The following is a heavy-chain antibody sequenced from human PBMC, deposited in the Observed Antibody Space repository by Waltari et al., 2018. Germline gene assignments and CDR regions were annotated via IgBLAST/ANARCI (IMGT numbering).Heavy chain of an antibody. Sequence: EVQLLESGGGLVQPGGSLRLSCAASGFTLSSYAMRWVRQAPGKGLEWVSASRGSGGSTYYAGSVKGRFTISRDNSKNTLYLQMNSLRAEDTAVYYCAKAEIAAAGSEPGDYWGQGTLVTVSS. CDR1: GFTLSSYA. D-gene: IGHD6-13*01. CDR3: AKAEIAAAGSEPGDY. V-gene: IGHV3-23*01. J-gene: IGHJ4*02. CDR2: SRGSGGST.